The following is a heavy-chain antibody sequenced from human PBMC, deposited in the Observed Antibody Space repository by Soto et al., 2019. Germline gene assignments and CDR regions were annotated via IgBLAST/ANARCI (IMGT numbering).Heavy chain of an antibody. Sequence: SETLSLTCTVSGGSISSGGYYWSWIRQHPGKGLEWIGYIYYSGSTYYNPSLKSRVTISVDTSKNQFSLKLSSVTAADTAVYYCAREYYYDSSGFDYWGQGNLVTVSS. CDR1: GGSISSGGYY. CDR2: IYYSGST. V-gene: IGHV4-31*03. CDR3: AREYYYDSSGFDY. J-gene: IGHJ4*02. D-gene: IGHD3-22*01.